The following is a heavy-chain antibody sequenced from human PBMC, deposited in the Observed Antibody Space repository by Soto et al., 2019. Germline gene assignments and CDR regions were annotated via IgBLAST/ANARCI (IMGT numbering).Heavy chain of an antibody. J-gene: IGHJ4*02. CDR3: ARGYSSSSGRGSLLDY. Sequence: SETLSLTCVVSGYSISSGFYWGWIRQSPGKGLEWTGNIHHTGSTYYNPSLKSRVTISVDTSKNQFSLNLSSVTAADTALYYCARGYSSSSGRGSLLDYWGQGTLVTVSS. CDR1: GYSISSGFY. V-gene: IGHV4-38-2*01. CDR2: IHHTGST. D-gene: IGHD6-6*01.